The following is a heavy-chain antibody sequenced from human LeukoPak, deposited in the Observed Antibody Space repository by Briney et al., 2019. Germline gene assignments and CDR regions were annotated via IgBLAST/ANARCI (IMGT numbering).Heavy chain of an antibody. J-gene: IGHJ6*02. CDR1: GYTFTSYG. CDR2: ISAYNGNT. V-gene: IGHV1-18*01. D-gene: IGHD2-15*01. Sequence: ASVKVSCKASGYTFTSYGISWVRQAPGQGLEWMGWISAYNGNTNYAQKLQGRVTMTTDTSTSTAYMELRSLRSDDTAVYYCARGPSPNCSGGSCYPVLFPLYYYYYYGMDVWGQGTTVTVSS. CDR3: ARGPSPNCSGGSCYPVLFPLYYYYYYGMDV.